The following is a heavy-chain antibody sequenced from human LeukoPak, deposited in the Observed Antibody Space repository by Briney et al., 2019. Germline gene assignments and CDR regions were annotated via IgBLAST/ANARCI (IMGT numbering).Heavy chain of an antibody. V-gene: IGHV3-11*04. CDR2: ISSSGSTI. CDR1: GFTFSDYY. Sequence: GGSLRLSCAASGFTFSDYYMSWIRQAPGKGLEWVSYISSSGSTIYYADSVKGRFTISRDNAKNSLYLQMNSLRDEDTAVYDSARDCSGWYGRLDYWGQGRMVTVSS. J-gene: IGHJ4*02. CDR3: ARDCSGWYGRLDY. D-gene: IGHD6-19*01.